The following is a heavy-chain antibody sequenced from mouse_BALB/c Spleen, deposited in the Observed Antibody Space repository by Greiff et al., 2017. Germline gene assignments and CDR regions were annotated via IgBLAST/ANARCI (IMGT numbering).Heavy chain of an antibody. CDR1: GFTFSSYA. V-gene: IGHV5-9-4*01. CDR2: ISSGGSYT. D-gene: IGHD2-10*02. CDR3: AKKYGNYFDY. J-gene: IGHJ2*01. Sequence: EVQVVESGGGLVKPGGSLKLSCAASGFTFSSYAMSWVRQSPEKRLEWVAEISSGGSYTYYPDTVTGRFTISRDNAKNTLYLEMSSLRSEDTAMYYCAKKYGNYFDYWGQGTTLTVSS.